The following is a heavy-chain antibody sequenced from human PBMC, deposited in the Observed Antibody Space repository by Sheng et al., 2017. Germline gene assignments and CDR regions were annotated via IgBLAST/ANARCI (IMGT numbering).Heavy chain of an antibody. Sequence: QVQLVQSGAEVKKPGSSVKVSCKASGGTFSSYAISWVRQAPGQGLEWMGGIIPIFGTANYAQKFQGRVTITADESTSTAYMELSSLRSEDTAVYYCAREGGYCSGGSCVYFDYWGQGTLVTVSS. V-gene: IGHV1-69*01. J-gene: IGHJ4*02. CDR3: AREGGYCSGGSCVYFDY. D-gene: IGHD2-15*01. CDR2: IIPIFGTA. CDR1: GGTFSSYA.